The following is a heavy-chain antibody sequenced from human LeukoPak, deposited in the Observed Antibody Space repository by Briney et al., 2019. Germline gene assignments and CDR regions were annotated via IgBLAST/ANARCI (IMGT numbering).Heavy chain of an antibody. CDR3: ARGYGAGY. CDR2: ISYDGSNK. Sequence: GGSLRLSCAASGFTFSSYAMHWVRQAPGKGLEWVAVISYDGSNKYYADSVRGRFTISRDNSKNTLYLQMNSLRAEDTAVYYCARGYGAGYWGQGTLVTVSS. V-gene: IGHV3-30*04. D-gene: IGHD4-17*01. J-gene: IGHJ4*02. CDR1: GFTFSSYA.